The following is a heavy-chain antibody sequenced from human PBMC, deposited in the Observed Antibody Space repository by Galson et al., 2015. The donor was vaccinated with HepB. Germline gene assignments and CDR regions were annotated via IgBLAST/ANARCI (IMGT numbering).Heavy chain of an antibody. CDR2: ISYDGSNK. D-gene: IGHD3-16*01. Sequence: SLRLSCAASGFTFSSYGMHWVRQAPGKGLEWVAVISYDGSNKYYADSVKGRFTISRDNSKNTLYLQMNSLRAEDTAVYYCARAIPGGRSPHRGGFDYWGQGTLVTVSS. J-gene: IGHJ4*02. CDR3: ARAIPGGRSPHRGGFDY. V-gene: IGHV3-30*03. CDR1: GFTFSSYG.